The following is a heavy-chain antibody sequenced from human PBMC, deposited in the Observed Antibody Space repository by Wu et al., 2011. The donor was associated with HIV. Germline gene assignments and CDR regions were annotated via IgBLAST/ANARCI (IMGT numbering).Heavy chain of an antibody. CDR1: GYTFTTYG. CDR2: INPNSGGT. CDR3: ARVIGHTGKFDY. D-gene: IGHD1-14*01. J-gene: IGHJ4*02. Sequence: QVQLVQSGAEVKKPGASVKVSCKASGYTFTTYGISWVRQAPGQGLEWMGWINPNSGGTNYEQKFQDRVTMTTDTSITTAYMELRGLISDDAAVYYCARVIGHTGKFDYWGQGTLVTVSS. V-gene: IGHV1-2*02.